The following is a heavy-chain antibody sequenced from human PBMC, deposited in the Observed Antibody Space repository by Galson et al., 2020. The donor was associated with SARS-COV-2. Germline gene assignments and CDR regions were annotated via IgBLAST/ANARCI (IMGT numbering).Heavy chain of an antibody. V-gene: IGHV4-59*01. Sequence: GSLRLSCTISGGSISTYHWSWIRQPPGKGLEWIGYIYYTGETNYKPSLKSRVTMSIDTSRNQFSLNLRSVTAADTAIYFCARTKGGWTTKYYFDYWGQGTLVTVPS. CDR3: ARTKGGWTTKYYFDY. J-gene: IGHJ4*02. D-gene: IGHD1-26*01. CDR1: GGSISTYH. CDR2: IYYTGET.